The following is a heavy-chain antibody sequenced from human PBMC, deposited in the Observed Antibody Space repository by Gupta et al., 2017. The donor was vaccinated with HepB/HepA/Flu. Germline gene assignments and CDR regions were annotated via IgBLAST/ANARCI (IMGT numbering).Heavy chain of an antibody. Sequence: QLQLQESGPGLVNPSETLSLPFPVSGDSISSSRSYWGWIRQPPGKGLEWIGSIYHSGSTDYNPSVKSRVTMSVDTSKNQFSLELNSVTAADTAVYYCARQLYYYDSTGYYWRPYYFDYWGQGSLVTVYS. CDR1: GDSISSSRSY. D-gene: IGHD3-22*01. CDR3: ARQLYYYDSTGYYWRPYYFDY. J-gene: IGHJ4*02. V-gene: IGHV4-39*01. CDR2: IYHSGST.